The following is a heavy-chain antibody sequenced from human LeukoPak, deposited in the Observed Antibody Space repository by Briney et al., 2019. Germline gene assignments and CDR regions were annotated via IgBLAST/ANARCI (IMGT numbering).Heavy chain of an antibody. CDR3: ARHPPGYRSDS. CDR1: GGSISSYY. Sequence: PSETLSLTCTVSGGSISSYYWSWIRQPPEKGLEWIGYIYYSGSTNYNPSLKSRVTISVDTSKNQLSLKLTSVTAADTAVYYCARHPPGYRSDSWGQGTLVTVSS. D-gene: IGHD3-16*02. V-gene: IGHV4-59*08. J-gene: IGHJ4*02. CDR2: IYYSGST.